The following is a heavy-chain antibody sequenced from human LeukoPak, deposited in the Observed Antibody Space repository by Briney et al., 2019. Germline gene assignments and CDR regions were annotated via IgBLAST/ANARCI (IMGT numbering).Heavy chain of an antibody. Sequence: GGSLRLSCTASKFNLGQYWMHWVRQVPGKGLVWVSRIGSGGRTKNYADSVRGRFTISRDNARNTLYLQMNSLRAEDTAVYYCAREKWDEDAFDMWGQGTMVAVSS. CDR1: KFNLGQYW. D-gene: IGHD1-26*01. J-gene: IGHJ3*02. V-gene: IGHV3-74*01. CDR2: IGSGGRTK. CDR3: AREKWDEDAFDM.